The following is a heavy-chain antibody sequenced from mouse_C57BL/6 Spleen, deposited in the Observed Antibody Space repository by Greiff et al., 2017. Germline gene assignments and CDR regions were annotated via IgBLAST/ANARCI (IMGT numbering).Heavy chain of an antibody. V-gene: IGHV1-15*01. CDR3: THYYGSRSWFAY. CDR2: IDPETGGT. CDR1: GYTFTDYE. D-gene: IGHD1-1*01. J-gene: IGHJ3*01. Sequence: VQLQQSGAELVRPGASVTLSCKASGYTFTDYEMHWVKQTPVHGLEWIGAIDPETGGTAYNQKFKGKAILTADKSSSTAYMELRSLTSEDSAVYYCTHYYGSRSWFAYWGQGTLVTVSA.